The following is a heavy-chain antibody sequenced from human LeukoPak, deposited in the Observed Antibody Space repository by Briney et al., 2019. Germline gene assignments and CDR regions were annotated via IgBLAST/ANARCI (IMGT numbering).Heavy chain of an antibody. CDR1: GFTFSRYV. J-gene: IGHJ4*02. Sequence: QPGGSLRLSCAASGFTFSRYVVSWVRQAPGKGLEWVSTITGSSTGDTYYADSVRGRFTISRDDSKNTLYLQMNSLRAEDTAVYYCAKRIVVAGRYFDYWGQGTLVTVSS. V-gene: IGHV3-23*01. CDR2: ITGSSTGDT. D-gene: IGHD6-19*01. CDR3: AKRIVVAGRYFDY.